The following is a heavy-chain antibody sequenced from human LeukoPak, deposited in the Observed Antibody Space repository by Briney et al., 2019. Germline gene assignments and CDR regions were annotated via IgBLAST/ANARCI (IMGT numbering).Heavy chain of an antibody. Sequence: PSETLSLTCTVSGGSISSYYWSWIRQPPGKGLEWIGYIYYSGSTNYNPSLKSRVTISVDTSKNQFSLKLSSVTAADTAVYYCARLSRDGYSERYYFDYWGQGTLVTVSS. V-gene: IGHV4-59*08. CDR3: ARLSRDGYSERYYFDY. CDR2: IYYSGST. D-gene: IGHD5-24*01. J-gene: IGHJ4*02. CDR1: GGSISSYY.